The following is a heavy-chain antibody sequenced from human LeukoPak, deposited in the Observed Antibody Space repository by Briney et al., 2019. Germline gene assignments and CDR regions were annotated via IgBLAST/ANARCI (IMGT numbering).Heavy chain of an antibody. CDR2: IHYDSTTE. D-gene: IGHD1-7*01. CDR3: AKDWNWAIDY. V-gene: IGHV3-30*02. Sequence: GGSLRLSCAASGFAFSSYGMHWVRQAPGKGLEWVAYIHYDSTTEDYADSVKDRFTISRDNSKNTLFLQMNNLRVEDMAVFYCAKDWNWAIDYWGQGTLVTVSS. J-gene: IGHJ4*02. CDR1: GFAFSSYG.